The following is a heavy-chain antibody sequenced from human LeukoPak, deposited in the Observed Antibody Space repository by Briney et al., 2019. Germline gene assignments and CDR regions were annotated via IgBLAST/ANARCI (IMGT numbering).Heavy chain of an antibody. CDR1: GGSISSSSYY. Sequence: SETLSLTCTVSGGSISSSSYYWGWIRQPPGKGLEWIGSIYYSGSTYYNPSLKSRVTISVDTSKNQFSLKLSSVTAADTAVYYCARRSNKTFDYWGQGTLVTVSS. CDR2: IYYSGST. CDR3: ARRSNKTFDY. J-gene: IGHJ4*02. D-gene: IGHD4-11*01. V-gene: IGHV4-39*07.